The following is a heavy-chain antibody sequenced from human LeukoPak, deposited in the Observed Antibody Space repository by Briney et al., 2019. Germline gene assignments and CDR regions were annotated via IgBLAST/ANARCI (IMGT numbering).Heavy chain of an antibody. V-gene: IGHV1-46*01. CDR1: AYIFTTYY. J-gene: IGHJ4*02. Sequence: ASVKVSFKASAYIFTTYYMHWVRQAPGQGLEGMGIINPTGGSASYAQKFQGRVTLTREPSTSTVYLELSRLTSEDPAVSYCARGYSEFAPYFDSWGQGTLVTVSS. CDR2: INPTGGSA. CDR3: ARGYSEFAPYFDS. D-gene: IGHD5-18*01.